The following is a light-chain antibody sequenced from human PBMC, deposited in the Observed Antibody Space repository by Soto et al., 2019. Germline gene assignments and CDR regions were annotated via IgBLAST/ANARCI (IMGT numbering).Light chain of an antibody. J-gene: IGLJ2*01. Sequence: QSALTQPASVSGSPGQSIPISCTGTSSDVGGYNYVSWYQQHPGKAPKLMIYDVSNRPSGVSNRFSGSKSGNTASLTISGLQAEDEADYYGSSYTSSSTLDVVFGGGTKLTVL. CDR2: DVS. CDR3: SSYTSSSTLDVV. CDR1: SSDVGGYNY. V-gene: IGLV2-14*01.